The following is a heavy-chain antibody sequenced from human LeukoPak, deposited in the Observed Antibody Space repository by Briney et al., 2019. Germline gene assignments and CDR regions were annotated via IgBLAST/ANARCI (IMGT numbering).Heavy chain of an antibody. D-gene: IGHD6-13*01. CDR1: GGSFSGYY. CDR3: ARGSRIAAAGTDP. V-gene: IGHV4-34*01. J-gene: IGHJ5*02. CDR2: INHSGST. Sequence: SETLSLTCAVCGGSFSGYYWSWIRQPPGKGLEWIGEINHSGSTNYNPSLKSRVTISVDTSKNQFSLKLSSVTAADTAVYYCARGSRIAAAGTDPWGQGTLVTVSS.